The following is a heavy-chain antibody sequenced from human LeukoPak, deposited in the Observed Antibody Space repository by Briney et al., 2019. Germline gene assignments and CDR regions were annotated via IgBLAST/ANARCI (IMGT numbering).Heavy chain of an antibody. V-gene: IGHV4-39*01. D-gene: IGHD3/OR15-3a*01. J-gene: IGHJ5*02. CDR1: GASTTNSRYY. CDR2: VSYKGVT. CDR3: ATLTMSGLGIISPAS. Sequence: PSETLSLTCSVSGASTTNSRYYWVWIRQPPGKGLEWIGSVSYKGVTYYGPSFRSRFAISIDTSRDQFSLSLASVTAADTAVYYCATLTMSGLGIISPASWGQGTLVTVSS.